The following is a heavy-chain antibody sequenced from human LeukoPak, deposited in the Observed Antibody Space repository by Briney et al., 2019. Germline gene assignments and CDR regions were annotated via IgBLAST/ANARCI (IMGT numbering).Heavy chain of an antibody. D-gene: IGHD3-3*01. CDR3: ARDPGTYTDYYFDY. CDR1: GGTFSSYA. Sequence: SVKVTCKASGGTFSSYAISWVRQAPGQGLEWMGRIIPIFGTANYAQKFQGRVTITTDESTSTAYMELSSLRSEDTAVYYCARDPGTYTDYYFDYWGQGTLVTVSS. CDR2: IIPIFGTA. J-gene: IGHJ4*02. V-gene: IGHV1-69*05.